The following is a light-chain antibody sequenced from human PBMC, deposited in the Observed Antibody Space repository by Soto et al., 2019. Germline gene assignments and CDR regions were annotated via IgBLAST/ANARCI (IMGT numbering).Light chain of an antibody. CDR3: SLYTTDVV. V-gene: IGLV2-14*01. CDR1: SSDVGDFTF. CDR2: EGS. J-gene: IGLJ2*01. Sequence: QSVLTQSASVSGSPGQSITISCTGTSSDVGDFTFVSWYQQQPGKAPKLIIYEGSNRPWGVSTRFSGSKSGNTASLTISGLQAEDEADYYCSLYTTDVVFGGGTQLTVL.